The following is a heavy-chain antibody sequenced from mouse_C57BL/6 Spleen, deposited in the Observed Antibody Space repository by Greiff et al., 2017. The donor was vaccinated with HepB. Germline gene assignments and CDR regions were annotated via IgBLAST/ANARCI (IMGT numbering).Heavy chain of an antibody. D-gene: IGHD1-1*01. CDR1: GFTFSNYW. CDR2: IRLKSDNYAT. J-gene: IGHJ3*01. CDR3: TGPITTVVAPGAY. V-gene: IGHV6-3*01. Sequence: EVKLMESGGGLVQPGGSMKLSCVASGFTFSNYWMNWVRQSPEKGLEWVAQIRLKSDNYATHYAESVKGRFTISRDDSKSSVYLQMNNLRAEDTGIYYCTGPITTVVAPGAYWGQGTLVTVSA.